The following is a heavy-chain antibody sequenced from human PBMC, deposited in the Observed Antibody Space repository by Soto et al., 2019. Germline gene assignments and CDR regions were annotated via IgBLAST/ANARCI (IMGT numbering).Heavy chain of an antibody. CDR2: MGPDGSST. CDR3: AVHGDYEAFNF. D-gene: IGHD4-17*01. V-gene: IGHV3-74*01. CDR1: GISFSRYW. Sequence: EVQVVESGGGLVQPGGSLRLSCAASGISFSRYWTHWVRQAPGKGLEWVSRMGPDGSSTSYADSVKGRFSISRDDAKNTLSVQVNSLRADDTAVYYCAVHGDYEAFNFWGQGTVVTVSS. J-gene: IGHJ3*01.